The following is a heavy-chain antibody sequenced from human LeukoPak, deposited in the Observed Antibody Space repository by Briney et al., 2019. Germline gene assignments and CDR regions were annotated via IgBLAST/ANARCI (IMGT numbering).Heavy chain of an antibody. J-gene: IGHJ4*02. CDR3: ARDLLEWYFDY. Sequence: PGGSLRLSCGASGFTLSSYAMSWVRQAPGKGLEWVSVIYSGGSTYYADSVKGRFTISRDNSKNTLYLQMNSLRAEDTAVYYCARDLLEWYFDYWGQGTLVTVSS. D-gene: IGHD3-3*01. CDR1: GFTLSSYA. CDR2: IYSGGST. V-gene: IGHV3-66*01.